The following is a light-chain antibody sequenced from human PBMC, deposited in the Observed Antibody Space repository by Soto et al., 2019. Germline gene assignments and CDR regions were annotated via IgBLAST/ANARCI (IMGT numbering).Light chain of an antibody. CDR3: HQYDRYPRT. Sequence: DVQMTQSPSLLSASVGDRVTITCRASQDVGGFVAWYQHKPATAPKPLIYGTSALKSGVPSRFSGSPSGTDFTLTISSLQPEDFGTYYCHQYDRYPRTFGGGTKVEI. CDR2: GTS. J-gene: IGKJ4*01. CDR1: QDVGGF. V-gene: IGKV1D-16*01.